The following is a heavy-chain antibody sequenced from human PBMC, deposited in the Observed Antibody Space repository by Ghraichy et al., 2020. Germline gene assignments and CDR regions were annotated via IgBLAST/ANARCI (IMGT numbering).Heavy chain of an antibody. J-gene: IGHJ2*01. D-gene: IGHD1/OR15-1a*01. Sequence: GSLRLSCTVSGGSISSSSYYWGWIRQPPGKGLEWIGSIYYSGSTYYNPSLKSRVTISVDTSKNQFSLKLSSVTAADTAVYYCARQPNKGPWYFDLWGRGTLVTVSS. CDR2: IYYSGST. CDR1: GGSISSSSYY. V-gene: IGHV4-39*01. CDR3: ARQPNKGPWYFDL.